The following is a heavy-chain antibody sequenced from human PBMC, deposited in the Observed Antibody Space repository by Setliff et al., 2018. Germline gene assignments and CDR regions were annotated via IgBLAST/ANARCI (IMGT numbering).Heavy chain of an antibody. CDR3: ARVRVVVIGNYYYYYGMDV. J-gene: IGHJ6*02. V-gene: IGHV4-30-4*08. D-gene: IGHD2-15*01. CDR1: GGSISSGDYY. Sequence: PSETLSLTCTVSGGSISSGDYYWSWIRQPPGKGLEWIGYIYSSGSTYYNPSPKSRVTISVDTSKNQFSLKLSSVTAADTAVYYCARVRVVVIGNYYYYYGMDVWGQGTTVTVSS. CDR2: IYSSGST.